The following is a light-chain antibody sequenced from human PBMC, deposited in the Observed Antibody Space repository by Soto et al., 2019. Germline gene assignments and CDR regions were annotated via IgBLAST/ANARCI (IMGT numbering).Light chain of an antibody. J-gene: IGKJ1*01. CDR1: QTISSW. CDR2: KAS. Sequence: DMQMTRSPSTLSGSVGDRVTITCRASQTISSWLAWYQQKPGKAPKLLIYKASTLTSGVPSRFSGSGSGTEFTLTISSMQPDDFANYYCQHYNSYSEAFGQGTKVDXK. V-gene: IGKV1-5*03. CDR3: QHYNSYSEA.